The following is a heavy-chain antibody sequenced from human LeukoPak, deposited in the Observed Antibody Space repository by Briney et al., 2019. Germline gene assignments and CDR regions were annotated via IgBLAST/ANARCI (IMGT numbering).Heavy chain of an antibody. D-gene: IGHD6-13*01. Sequence: SETLSLTCAVYGGSFSGYYWSWIRQPPGKGLEWIGEINHSGSTNYNPSLKSRVTISVDTSKNQFSLKLSSVTAADTAVYYCARPRRYSRNWFDPWGQGTLVTVSS. CDR2: INHSGST. CDR1: GGSFSGYY. CDR3: ARPRRYSRNWFDP. V-gene: IGHV4-34*01. J-gene: IGHJ5*02.